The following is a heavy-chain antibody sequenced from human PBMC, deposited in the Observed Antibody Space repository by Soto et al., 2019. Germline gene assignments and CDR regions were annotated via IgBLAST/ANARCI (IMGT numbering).Heavy chain of an antibody. CDR1: GGTFSSYA. D-gene: IGHD2-15*01. CDR3: ARDLIDIVVVVAATPSYYYYGMDV. CDR2: IIPIFGTA. J-gene: IGHJ6*02. V-gene: IGHV1-69*01. Sequence: QVQLVQSGAEVKKPGSSVKVSCKASGGTFSSYAISWVRQAPGQGLEWMGGIIPIFGTANYAQKFQGRVTITADDSTSTAYMELSSLRSEDTAVYYCARDLIDIVVVVAATPSYYYYGMDVWGQGTTVTVSS.